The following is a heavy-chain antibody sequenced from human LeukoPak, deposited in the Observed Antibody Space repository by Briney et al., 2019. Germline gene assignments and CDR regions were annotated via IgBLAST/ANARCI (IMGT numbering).Heavy chain of an antibody. D-gene: IGHD6-6*01. CDR1: GFTFSSYW. J-gene: IGHJ6*02. Sequence: GGSLRLSCAASGFTFSSYWMSWVRQAPGKGLEWVANIKQGGTEKFYVDSVKGRFTIPRDNAKNSLYLQMNSLRAEDTAVYYCVRSGRPPTFYYYYGMDVWGQGTTVTVSS. CDR3: VRSGRPPTFYYYYGMDV. V-gene: IGHV3-7*01. CDR2: IKQGGTEK.